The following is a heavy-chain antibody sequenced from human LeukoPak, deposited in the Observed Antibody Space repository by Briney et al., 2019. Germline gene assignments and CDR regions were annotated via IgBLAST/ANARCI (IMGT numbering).Heavy chain of an antibody. CDR1: GYSFTVYF. CDR2: IDPNSGDT. V-gene: IGHV1-2*02. CDR3: ARSGSTRYSLDY. D-gene: IGHD3-22*01. Sequence: GASVKVSRKPSGYSFTVYFIHWVRQAPGQGLEWMGCIDPNSGDTKYAQKFQGRVSMPRDTSTRTAYMELSRLRSDDTAVYFCARSGSTRYSLDYWGPVPLVTVSS. J-gene: IGHJ4*02.